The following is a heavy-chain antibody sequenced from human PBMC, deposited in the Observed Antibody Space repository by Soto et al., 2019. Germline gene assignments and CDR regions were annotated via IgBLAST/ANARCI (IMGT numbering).Heavy chain of an antibody. CDR3: AKDVVPAAMMGYGGNHDAFDI. CDR1: GFTFSSYG. Sequence: GGSLRLSCAASGFTFSSYGMHWVRQAPGKGLEWVAVISYDGSNKYYADTVKGRFTISRDNSKNTLYLQMNSLRAEDTAVYYCAKDVVPAAMMGYGGNHDAFDIWGQGTMVTVSS. D-gene: IGHD2-2*01. CDR2: ISYDGSNK. J-gene: IGHJ3*02. V-gene: IGHV3-30*18.